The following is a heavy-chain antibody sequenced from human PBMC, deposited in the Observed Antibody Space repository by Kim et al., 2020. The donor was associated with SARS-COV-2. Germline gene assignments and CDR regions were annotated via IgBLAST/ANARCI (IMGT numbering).Heavy chain of an antibody. CDR2: INPNSGGT. V-gene: IGHV1-2*02. D-gene: IGHD2-2*01. Sequence: ASVKVSCKASGYTFTGYYMHWVRQAPGQGLEWMGWINPNSGGTNYAQKFQGRVTMTRDTSISTAYMELSRLRSDDTAVYYCARESSRDIVVVPAAAQGWFGPWGQGTLVTVSS. CDR3: ARESSRDIVVVPAAAQGWFGP. CDR1: GYTFTGYY. J-gene: IGHJ5*02.